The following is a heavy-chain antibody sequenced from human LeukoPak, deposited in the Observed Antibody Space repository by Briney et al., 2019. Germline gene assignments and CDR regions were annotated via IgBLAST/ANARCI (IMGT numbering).Heavy chain of an antibody. D-gene: IGHD3-3*01. CDR3: AKDGLRFLEGPEYFQH. V-gene: IGHV3-43*01. CDR2: ISWDGGST. J-gene: IGHJ1*01. CDR1: GFTFDDYT. Sequence: GGSLRLSCAASGFTFDDYTMHWVRQAPGKGLEWVSLISWDGGSTYYADSVKGRFTISRDSSKTSLYLQMNSLRTEDTALYYCAKDGLRFLEGPEYFQHWGQGTLVTVSS.